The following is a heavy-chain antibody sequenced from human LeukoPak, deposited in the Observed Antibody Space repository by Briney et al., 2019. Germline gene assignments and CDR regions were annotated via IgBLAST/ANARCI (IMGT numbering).Heavy chain of an antibody. D-gene: IGHD3-10*01. V-gene: IGHV3-21*01. Sequence: GGSLRLSCAASGFTFSSYTMNWVRQAPGKGLEWVSSISSSSSYIYYLDSVKGRFTISRDNAKNSLYLQMNSLRAEDTAVYYCARDTRSMVRGVSSWDYWGQGTLVTVSS. J-gene: IGHJ4*02. CDR3: ARDTRSMVRGVSSWDY. CDR1: GFTFSSYT. CDR2: ISSSSSYI.